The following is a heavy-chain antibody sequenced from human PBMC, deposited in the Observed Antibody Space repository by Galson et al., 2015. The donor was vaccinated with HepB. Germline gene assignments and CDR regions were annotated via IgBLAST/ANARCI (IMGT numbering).Heavy chain of an antibody. CDR3: TRGTVTIYYFDY. V-gene: IGHV4-59*01. D-gene: IGHD4-17*01. CDR1: GASISGYY. CDR2: IYYTGNT. Sequence: ETLSLTCTVSGASISGYYWSWIRQAPGKGLEWIGYIYYTGNTNYNPSLKGRVTMSVDTSKNQLYLKLSSVTAADTAMYYCTRGTVTIYYFDYWGQGSLVTVSS. J-gene: IGHJ4*02.